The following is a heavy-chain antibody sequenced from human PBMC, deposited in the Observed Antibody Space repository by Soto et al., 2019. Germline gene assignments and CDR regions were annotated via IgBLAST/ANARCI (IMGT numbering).Heavy chain of an antibody. D-gene: IGHD6-13*01. J-gene: IGHJ5*02. V-gene: IGHV1-8*01. CDR1: GYTFTSYD. CDR2: MNPNSGNT. CDR3: ARERSAAGTGWFDP. Sequence: QVQLVQSGAEVKKPGASVKVSCKASGYTFTSYDINWVRQATGQGLEWMGWMNPNSGNTGYAQKFQGRVNMNRNTSISTAYMELSSLRSEDTAVYFCARERSAAGTGWFDPWGQGTLVTVSS.